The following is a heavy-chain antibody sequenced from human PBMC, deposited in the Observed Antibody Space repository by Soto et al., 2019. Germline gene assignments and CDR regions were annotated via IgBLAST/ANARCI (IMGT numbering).Heavy chain of an antibody. CDR1: GFTFSSYS. Sequence: GGSLRLSCAASGFTFSSYSMNWVRQAPGKGLEWVSYISSSSSTIYYADSVKDRFTISRDNAKNSLYLQMNSLRDEDTAVYYCAREFLTVVNGGDAFDIWSQGTMVTVS. J-gene: IGHJ3*02. CDR2: ISSSSSTI. D-gene: IGHD2-15*01. V-gene: IGHV3-48*02. CDR3: AREFLTVVNGGDAFDI.